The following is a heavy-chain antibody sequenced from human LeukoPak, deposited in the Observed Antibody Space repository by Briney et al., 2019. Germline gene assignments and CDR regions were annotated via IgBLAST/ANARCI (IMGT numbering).Heavy chain of an antibody. V-gene: IGHV1-69*06. CDR3: ARHIAAAGYFDY. Sequence: AVKVSCKASGGTFSSYAISWVRQAPGQGLEWMGGIIPIFGTANYAQKFQGRVTITADKSTSTAYMELSSLRSEDTAVYYCARHIAAAGYFDYWGQGTLVTVSS. CDR2: IIPIFGTA. D-gene: IGHD6-13*01. J-gene: IGHJ4*02. CDR1: GGTFSSYA.